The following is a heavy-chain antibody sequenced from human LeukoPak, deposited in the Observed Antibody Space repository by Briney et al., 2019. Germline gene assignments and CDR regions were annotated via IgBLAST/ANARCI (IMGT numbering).Heavy chain of an antibody. D-gene: IGHD3-22*01. CDR3: ARDPRHFYDSTTHFDI. V-gene: IGHV3-21*01. Sequence: TGGSLRLSCTASEFTFSSSNMNWIRQAPGKGLEWVAYISDNSNYIYYAGSLKGRVTISRDNAKNSLYLHINSLTADDTAVYYCARDPRHFYDSTTHFDIWGQGTLVTVSS. CDR1: EFTFSSSN. J-gene: IGHJ4*02. CDR2: ISDNSNYI.